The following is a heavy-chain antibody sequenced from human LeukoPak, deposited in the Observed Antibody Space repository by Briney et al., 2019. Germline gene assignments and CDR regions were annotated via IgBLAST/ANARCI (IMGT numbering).Heavy chain of an antibody. V-gene: IGHV3-33*08. CDR2: IWYDGSNK. J-gene: IGHJ4*02. CDR3: ARNGKDSGTYFCYFAN. CDR1: GFTFSNYW. D-gene: IGHD2/OR15-2a*01. Sequence: GGSLRLSCAVSGFTFSNYWMTWVRQAPGKGLEWVAVIWYDGSNKYYGDSVKGRFTISRDNSKNTLYLQMNSLRAEDTAVYYCARNGKDSGTYFCYFANWGQEPLVTASS.